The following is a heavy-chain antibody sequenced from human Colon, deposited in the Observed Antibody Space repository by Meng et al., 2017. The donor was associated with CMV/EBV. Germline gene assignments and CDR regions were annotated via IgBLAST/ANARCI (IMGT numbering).Heavy chain of an antibody. Sequence: GESLLISCVDSGSSFSNYRMDWVRQAPGKGLEWLASIGSGSTPTYYAVSVKGRLTISREDAKRSLYLQMKSLRAEDTAVYYCARGRGQLALDFRGQGTLVTVSS. J-gene: IGHJ4*02. CDR1: GSSFSNYR. D-gene: IGHD6-6*01. CDR3: ARGRGQLALDF. V-gene: IGHV3-21*01. CDR2: IGSGSTPT.